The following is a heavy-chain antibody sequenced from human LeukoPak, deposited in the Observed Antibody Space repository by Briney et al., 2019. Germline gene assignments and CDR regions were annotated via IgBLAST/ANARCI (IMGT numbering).Heavy chain of an antibody. J-gene: IGHJ4*02. CDR2: IYHSGST. Sequence: SETLSLTCTVSGGSISSGGYYWSWIRQPPGKGLEWIGYIYHSGSTYYNPSLKSRVTISVDRSKNQFSLKLSSVTAADTAVYYCARAEGPLDYWGQGTLVTVSS. V-gene: IGHV4-30-2*01. CDR1: GGSISSGGYY. CDR3: ARAEGPLDY.